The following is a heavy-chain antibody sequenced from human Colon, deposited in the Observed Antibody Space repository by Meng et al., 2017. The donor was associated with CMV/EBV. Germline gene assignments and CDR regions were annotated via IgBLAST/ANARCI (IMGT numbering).Heavy chain of an antibody. CDR3: ARGGKYTSGSYFDP. J-gene: IGHJ5*02. CDR2: TYYRSQWYN. D-gene: IGHD6-19*01. Sequence: QLQQSGPGLVKPPPTLSLTCAISGDSVSSNSAAWNWIRQSPSRGLEWLGRTYYRSQWYNEYAVSVRSRITINPDTAKNQFSLQLNSVTPEDTAVYYCARGGKYTSGSYFDPWGQGTLVTVSS. V-gene: IGHV6-1*01. CDR1: GDSVSSNSAA.